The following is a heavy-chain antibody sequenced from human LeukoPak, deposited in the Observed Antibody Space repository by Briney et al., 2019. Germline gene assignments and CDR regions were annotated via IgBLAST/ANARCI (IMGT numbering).Heavy chain of an antibody. Sequence: SETLSPTCTVSGGSISSYYWSWIRQPPGKGLEWIGYIYYSGSTNYNPSLKSRVTISVDTSKNQFSLKLSSVTAADTAVYYCAREAAYSSGGYFDYWGQGTLVTVSS. CDR3: AREAAYSSGGYFDY. V-gene: IGHV4-59*01. CDR2: IYYSGST. J-gene: IGHJ4*02. CDR1: GGSISSYY. D-gene: IGHD6-19*01.